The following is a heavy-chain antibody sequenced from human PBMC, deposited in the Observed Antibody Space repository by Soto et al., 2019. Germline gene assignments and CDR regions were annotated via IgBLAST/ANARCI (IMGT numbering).Heavy chain of an antibody. CDR3: VKDYGRHSGDGMHI. CDR1: GFSVDDYA. CDR2: INWDGGKI. Sequence: GVSLRLSCAASGFSVDDYAMHWVRQGPGKGLEWDSGINWDGGKIGYADSVKGRFTISRDSAKNSLFLQMSGLRADDTALYYCVKDYGRHSGDGMHIWGQGTKVTVSS. J-gene: IGHJ3*02. D-gene: IGHD2-8*01. V-gene: IGHV3-9*01.